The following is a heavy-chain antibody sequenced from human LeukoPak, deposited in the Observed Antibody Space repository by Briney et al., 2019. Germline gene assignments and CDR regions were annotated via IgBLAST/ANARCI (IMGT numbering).Heavy chain of an antibody. Sequence: PSETLSLTCAVSGGSISSGGYSWSWIRQPPGKGLEWIGYIYHSGSTYYNPSLKSRATISVDRSKNQFSLKLSSVTAADTAVYYCARAARNDYGDPNWFDPWGQGTLVTVSS. CDR3: ARAARNDYGDPNWFDP. D-gene: IGHD4-17*01. V-gene: IGHV4-30-2*01. CDR2: IYHSGST. J-gene: IGHJ5*02. CDR1: GGSISSGGYS.